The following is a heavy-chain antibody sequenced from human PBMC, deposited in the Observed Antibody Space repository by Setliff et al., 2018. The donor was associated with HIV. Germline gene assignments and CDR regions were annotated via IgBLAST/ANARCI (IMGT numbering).Heavy chain of an antibody. CDR2: IDDSGSI. Sequence: SETLSLTCAVSGYSISSGFYWSWMRQPPEKGLEWIGEIDDSGSIIYNPSLQSRVTMSVDTSKNQFSLKVRSLTAADTGLYYCARVKSIKTTLVRLWPRFDLWGQGTQVTVS. CDR1: GYSISSGFY. J-gene: IGHJ5*02. CDR3: ARVKSIKTTLVRLWPRFDL. D-gene: IGHD3-10*01. V-gene: IGHV4-38-2*01.